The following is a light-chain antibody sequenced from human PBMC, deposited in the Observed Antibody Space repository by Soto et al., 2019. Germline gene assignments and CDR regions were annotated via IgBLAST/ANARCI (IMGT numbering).Light chain of an antibody. CDR3: SSYTSSSTLVL. Sequence: QSVLTQPASVSGSPGQSITISCTGTSSDVGGYDYVSWYQQHPGKAPQLMIYDVTNRPSGVSDRFSGSKSGNTASLTISRLQAEDEADYYRSSYTSSSTLVLFGGGTKLTVL. J-gene: IGLJ2*01. CDR2: DVT. CDR1: SSDVGGYDY. V-gene: IGLV2-14*03.